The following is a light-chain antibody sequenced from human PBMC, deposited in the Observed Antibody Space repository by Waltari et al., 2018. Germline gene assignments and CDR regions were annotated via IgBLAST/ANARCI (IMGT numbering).Light chain of an antibody. CDR2: DVT. V-gene: IGLV2-11*01. CDR3: CSYAGP. Sequence: QSALTQPRSVSGSPGQSVAISCTGTSSDVGGYNYVSWYQQHPGKAPKLMLYDVTKRPSVVPDRCSGSQSGNTASLTISGLQADDEADYYCCSYAGPFGGGTKLTVL. J-gene: IGLJ2*01. CDR1: SSDVGGYNY.